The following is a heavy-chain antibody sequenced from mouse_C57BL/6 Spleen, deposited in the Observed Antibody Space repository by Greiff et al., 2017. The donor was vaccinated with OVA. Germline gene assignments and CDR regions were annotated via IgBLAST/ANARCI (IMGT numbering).Heavy chain of an antibody. D-gene: IGHD1-1*01. CDR3: TRGTTVPLAY. J-gene: IGHJ3*01. V-gene: IGHV14-4*01. CDR1: GFNIKDDY. Sequence: VQLQQSGAELVRPGASVKLSCTASGFNIKDDYMHWVKQRPEQGLEWIGWIDPENGDTEYASKFQGKATITADTSSNTAYLQLSSLTSEDTAVYYCTRGTTVPLAYWGQGTLVTVSA. CDR2: IDPENGDT.